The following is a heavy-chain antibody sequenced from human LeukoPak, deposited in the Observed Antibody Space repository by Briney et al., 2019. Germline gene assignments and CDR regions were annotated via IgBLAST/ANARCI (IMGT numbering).Heavy chain of an antibody. Sequence: PGEPLKISCQGSGSIFSTHWIGWVRQLPGKGLEWMATIYPGDSDTRYSTSFQGQVTISADKSISTAYLQWSSLKASDTAMYYCARLGYCSSRSCYYGMDVWGQGTTVTVSS. V-gene: IGHV5-51*01. D-gene: IGHD2-2*01. CDR3: ARLGYCSSRSCYYGMDV. CDR1: GSIFSTHW. CDR2: IYPGDSDT. J-gene: IGHJ6*02.